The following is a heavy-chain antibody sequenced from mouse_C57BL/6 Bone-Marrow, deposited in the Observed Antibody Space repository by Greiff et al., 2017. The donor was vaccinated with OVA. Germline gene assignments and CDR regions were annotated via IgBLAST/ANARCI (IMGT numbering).Heavy chain of an antibody. CDR1: GYTFTSYW. CDR3: ARRLYGYYFDY. V-gene: IGHV1-61*01. J-gene: IGHJ2*01. Sequence: QVQLQQPGAELVRPGSSVKLSCKASGYTFTSYWMDWVKQRPGQGLEWIGNIYPSDSETHYNQKFKDKATLTVDKSSSTAYMQLSSLTSEDSAVYYCARRLYGYYFDYWGQGTTLTVSS. D-gene: IGHD2-10*02. CDR2: IYPSDSET.